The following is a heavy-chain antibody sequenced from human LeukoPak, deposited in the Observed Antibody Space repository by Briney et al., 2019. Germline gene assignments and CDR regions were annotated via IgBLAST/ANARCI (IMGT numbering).Heavy chain of an antibody. V-gene: IGHV7-4-1*02. CDR2: INTNTGNP. J-gene: IGHJ6*03. D-gene: IGHD3-9*01. CDR1: GGTFSSYA. Sequence: ASVKVSCKASGGTFSSYAISWVRQAPGQGLEWMGWINTNTGNPAYAQGFTGRFVFSLDTSVRTAYLQINSLKPEDTAVYFCASNYGILTGSPKDYYYYYMDVWGKGTTVTVSS. CDR3: ASNYGILTGSPKDYYYYYMDV.